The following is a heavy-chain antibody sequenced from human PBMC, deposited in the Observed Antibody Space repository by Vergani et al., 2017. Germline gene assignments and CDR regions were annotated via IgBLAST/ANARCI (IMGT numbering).Heavy chain of an antibody. CDR1: GYTFTSYY. CDR2: INPSGGST. V-gene: IGHV1-46*01. J-gene: IGHJ4*02. D-gene: IGHD2-8*02. CDR3: ARETTEVVYDY. Sequence: QVQLVQSGAEVKKPGTSVKVSCKASGYTFTSYYMHWVRQAPGQGLEWMRIINPSGGSTSYAQKFQGRVTMTRDTSTSTVYMELSSLRSEDTAVYYCARETTEVVYDYWGQGTLVTVSS.